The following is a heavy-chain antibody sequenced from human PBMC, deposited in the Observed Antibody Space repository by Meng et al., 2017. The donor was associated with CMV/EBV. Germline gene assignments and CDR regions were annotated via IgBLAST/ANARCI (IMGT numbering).Heavy chain of an antibody. Sequence: SEPLSLTCAISGDSFSSNNIIWNWIRQSPSRGLVWLGRTYYRSKWYSDSAVSMRSRISINPDTSNNRFSLQLNSVTPEDTAVYYCVRSGCGMAAGLFDSWGQGTLVTVSS. CDR3: VRSGCGMAAGLFDS. V-gene: IGHV6-1*01. CDR1: GDSFSSNNII. CDR2: TYYRSKWYS. D-gene: IGHD6-13*01. J-gene: IGHJ4*02.